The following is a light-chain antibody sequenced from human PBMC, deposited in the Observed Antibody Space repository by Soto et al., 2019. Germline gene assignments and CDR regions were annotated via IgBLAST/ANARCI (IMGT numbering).Light chain of an antibody. Sequence: IQMTQSPSSLSSSLGYIFTITYRASQSISSYLNWYQQKPGKAPKLLIYAASSLQSGVPSRFSGSGSGTDFTLTISSLQPEDFATYYCQQSYSTPGTFGQGTKVDTK. CDR2: AAS. V-gene: IGKV1-39*01. CDR3: QQSYSTPGT. CDR1: QSISSY. J-gene: IGKJ1*01.